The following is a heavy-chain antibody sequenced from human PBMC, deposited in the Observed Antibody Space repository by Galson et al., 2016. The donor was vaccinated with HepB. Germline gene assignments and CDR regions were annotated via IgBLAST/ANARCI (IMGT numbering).Heavy chain of an antibody. Sequence: SVKVSCKAAGYTFTSYYIHWVRQAPGQGLEWMGIINTSDGVTTYAQKFQGSVTMTTDTSTTTVYLELSSLRSEDTAIYYCARAFSGGSPFDYWGQEPWSPSPQ. CDR1: GYTFTSYY. V-gene: IGHV1-46*01. CDR3: ARAFSGGSPFDY. CDR2: INTSDGVT. J-gene: IGHJ4*01. D-gene: IGHD6-25*01.